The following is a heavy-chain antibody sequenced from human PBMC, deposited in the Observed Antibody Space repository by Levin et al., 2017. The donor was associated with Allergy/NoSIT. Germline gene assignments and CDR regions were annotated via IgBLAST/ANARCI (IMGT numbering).Heavy chain of an antibody. CDR2: IYYSGST. CDR1: GGSISSYY. Sequence: SQTLSLTCTVSGGSISSYYWSWIRQPPGKGLEWIGYIYYSGSTNYNPSLKSRVTISVDTSKNQFSLKLSSVTAADTAVYYCARDGLSSSWYRVGYFDYWGQGTLFTVSS. D-gene: IGHD6-13*01. CDR3: ARDGLSSSWYRVGYFDY. V-gene: IGHV4-59*01. J-gene: IGHJ4*02.